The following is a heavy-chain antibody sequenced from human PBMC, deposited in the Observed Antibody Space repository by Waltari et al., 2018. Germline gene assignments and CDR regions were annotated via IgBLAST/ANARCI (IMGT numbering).Heavy chain of an antibody. J-gene: IGHJ4*02. CDR2: ISGSGGST. CDR3: ARPRDRDGSFTPFDY. D-gene: IGHD2-15*01. CDR1: GFTFSSYA. Sequence: EVQLLESGGGLVQPGGSLRLSCAASGFTFSSYAMSWVRQAPGKGLEWVSAISGSGGSTYYADSVKGRFTISRDNSKNTLYLQMNSLRAEDTAVYYCARPRDRDGSFTPFDYWGQGTLVTVSS. V-gene: IGHV3-23*01.